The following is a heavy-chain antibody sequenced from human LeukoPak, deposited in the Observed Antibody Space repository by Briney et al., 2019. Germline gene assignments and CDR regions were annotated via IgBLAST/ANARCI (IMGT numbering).Heavy chain of an antibody. CDR2: ISSSSSTI. Sequence: PGGSLRLSCAASGFTFSSYSMNWVRQAPGKGLEWVSYISSSSSTIYYADSVKGRFTISRDNAKSSLYLQMNSLRAEDTAVYHCTRDRGAYNLYDYWGQGTLVTVSS. V-gene: IGHV3-48*01. CDR1: GFTFSSYS. CDR3: TRDRGAYNLYDY. J-gene: IGHJ4*02. D-gene: IGHD1-1*01.